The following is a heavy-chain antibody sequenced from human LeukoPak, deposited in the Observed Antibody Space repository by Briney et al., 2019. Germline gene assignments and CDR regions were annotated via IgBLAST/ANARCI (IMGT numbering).Heavy chain of an antibody. CDR1: GCTFSSYS. CDR2: ISSSSSYI. V-gene: IGHV3-21*01. Sequence: GGSLRLSCAASGCTFSSYSMNWVRQAPGKGLEWVSSISSSSSYIYYADSVKGRFTISRDNAKNSLYLQMNSLRAEDTAVYYCARDREVDYYDSSGYLYWGQGTLVTVSS. CDR3: ARDREVDYYDSSGYLY. J-gene: IGHJ4*02. D-gene: IGHD3-22*01.